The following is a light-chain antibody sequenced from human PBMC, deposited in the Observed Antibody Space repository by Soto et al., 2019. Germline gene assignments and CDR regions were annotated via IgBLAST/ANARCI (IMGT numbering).Light chain of an antibody. CDR1: TNDVGGYNY. CDR3: NSYTSSTSRPYV. Sequence: QSALTQPASVSGSPRQSITISCTGTTNDVGGYNYVSWYQQHPGKAPKLLIFEVSSRPSGVSNRFSGSKSGNTASLTISALQAEDEADYFCNSYTSSTSRPYVFGTGTKLTVL. CDR2: EVS. J-gene: IGLJ1*01. V-gene: IGLV2-14*01.